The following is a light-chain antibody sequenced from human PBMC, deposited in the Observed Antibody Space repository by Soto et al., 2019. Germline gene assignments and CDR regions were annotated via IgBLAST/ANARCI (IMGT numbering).Light chain of an antibody. CDR3: QQYNSYTWT. CDR1: QSISSW. V-gene: IGKV1-5*01. CDR2: DAS. Sequence: DIQMTQSHSTLSASVGDRVTITCRASQSISSWLAWYQQKPGKAPKLLIYDASSLESGVPSRFSGSGSGTEFTLTISSLQPDDFATDYCQQYNSYTWTFGQGTKVDIK. J-gene: IGKJ1*01.